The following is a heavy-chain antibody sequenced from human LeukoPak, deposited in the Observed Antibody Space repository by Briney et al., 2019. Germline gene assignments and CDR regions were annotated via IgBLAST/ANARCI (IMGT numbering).Heavy chain of an antibody. D-gene: IGHD1-1*01. J-gene: IGHJ4*02. Sequence: PSETLSLTCAVYGGSFSGYYWSWIRQPPGKGLEWIGEMHHHEGTNYNPSLKSRVIMSLDTSKNQFSLTLFSVTAADTALYYCARGLDHAKAGYWDQGTLVTVSS. CDR1: GGSFSGYY. CDR3: ARGLDHAKAGY. V-gene: IGHV4-34*01. CDR2: MHHHEGT.